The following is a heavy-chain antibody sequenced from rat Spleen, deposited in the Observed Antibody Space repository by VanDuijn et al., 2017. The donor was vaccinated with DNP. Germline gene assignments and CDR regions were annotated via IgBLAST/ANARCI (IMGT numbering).Heavy chain of an antibody. D-gene: IGHD3-7*01. CDR2: ISYDGSST. J-gene: IGHJ3*01. CDR3: ATSESAGFVS. Sequence: EVQLVESDGGLVQPGRSLKLSCAASGFTFSDYYMAWVRQAPTQGLEWVATISYDGSSTYYRDSVKGRFTISRDNAKSSLYLQMDSLRSEDTATYYCATSESAGFVSWGQGTLVTVSS. V-gene: IGHV5-20*01. CDR1: GFTFSDYY.